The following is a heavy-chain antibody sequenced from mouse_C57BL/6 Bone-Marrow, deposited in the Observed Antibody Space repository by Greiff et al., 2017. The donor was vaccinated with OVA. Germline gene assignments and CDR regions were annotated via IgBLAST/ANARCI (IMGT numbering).Heavy chain of an antibody. J-gene: IGHJ3*01. CDR1: GYTFTSYW. V-gene: IGHV1-7*01. D-gene: IGHD1-1*01. CDR3: ARRAVYYGSRETWFAY. Sequence: QVQLKESGAELAKPGASVKLSCKASGYTFTSYWMHWVKQRPGQGLEWIGYINPSSGYTKYNQKFKDKATLTADKSSSTAYMQLSSLTYEDSAVYYCARRAVYYGSRETWFAYWGQGTLVTVSA. CDR2: INPSSGYT.